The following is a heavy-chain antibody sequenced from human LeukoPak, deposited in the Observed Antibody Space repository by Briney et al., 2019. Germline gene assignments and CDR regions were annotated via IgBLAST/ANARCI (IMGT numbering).Heavy chain of an antibody. CDR2: IYYSGST. CDR3: ASGGYSYGLAY. Sequence: SETLSLTCTVSGGSISSYYWSWNRQPPGKGLEWIGYIYYSGSTNYNPSLKSRVTISVDTSKNQFSLKLSSVTAADTAVYYCASGGYSYGLAYWGQGTLVTVSS. CDR1: GGSISSYY. V-gene: IGHV4-59*01. D-gene: IGHD5-18*01. J-gene: IGHJ4*02.